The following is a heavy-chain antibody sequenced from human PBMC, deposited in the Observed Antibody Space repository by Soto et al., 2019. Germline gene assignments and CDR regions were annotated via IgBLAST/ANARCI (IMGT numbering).Heavy chain of an antibody. CDR1: GFAFSSYS. Sequence: GGSLRLSCAASGFAFSSYSMNWVRQAPGKGLEWVSSISSSSSYIYYADSVKGRFTISRDNAKNSLYLQMNSLRAEDTAVYYCARDSTDAFDIWGQGTMVTVSS. CDR2: ISSSSSYI. V-gene: IGHV3-21*01. CDR3: ARDSTDAFDI. J-gene: IGHJ3*02.